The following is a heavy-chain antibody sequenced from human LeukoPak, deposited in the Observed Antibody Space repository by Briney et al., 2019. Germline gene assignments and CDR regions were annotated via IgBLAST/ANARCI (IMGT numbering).Heavy chain of an antibody. CDR2: IIPIFGIA. D-gene: IGHD6-13*01. CDR1: GGTFSSYA. Sequence: GASVKVSCKAPGGTFSSYAISWVRQAPGQGLEWMGRIIPIFGIANYAQKFQGRVTITADKSTSTACMELSSLRSEDTAVYYCARVGSSWSTAFDYWGQGTLVTVSS. CDR3: ARVGSSWSTAFDY. V-gene: IGHV1-69*04. J-gene: IGHJ4*02.